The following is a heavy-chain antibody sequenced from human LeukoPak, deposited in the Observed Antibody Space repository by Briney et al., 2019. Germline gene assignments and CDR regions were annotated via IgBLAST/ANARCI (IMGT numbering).Heavy chain of an antibody. J-gene: IGHJ4*02. CDR1: GFTFSSYA. CDR3: AKDETDSRGYYWIS. D-gene: IGHD3-22*01. CDR2: ISGSGGST. Sequence: GGSLRLSCAASGFTFSSYAMSWVRQAPGKGLEWVSAISGSGGSTYYADSVKGRFTISRDNSKNTLYLQMNSLRAEDTAVYYCAKDETDSRGYYWISWGQGTLVTVSS. V-gene: IGHV3-23*01.